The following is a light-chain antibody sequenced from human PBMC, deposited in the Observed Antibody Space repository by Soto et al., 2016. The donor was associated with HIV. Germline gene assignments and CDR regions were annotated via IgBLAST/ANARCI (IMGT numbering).Light chain of an antibody. CDR1: NIGTKS. Sequence: SYVLTQPPSLSVAPGKTATVTCGGNNIGTKSVHWYRQKSGQAPVLVVYDDRDRPSGIPERFSGSNSGNTATLIISRVEAGDEADYFCQVWDNNDHYVFGPGTKVSVL. V-gene: IGLV3-21*03. J-gene: IGLJ1*01. CDR3: QVWDNNDHYV. CDR2: DDR.